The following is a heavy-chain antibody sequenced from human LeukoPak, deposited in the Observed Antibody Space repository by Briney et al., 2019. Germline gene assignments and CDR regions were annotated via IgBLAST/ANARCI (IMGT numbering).Heavy chain of an antibody. CDR1: GFTFSSYS. CDR2: INHSGST. J-gene: IGHJ6*02. CDR3: ARGATAAAIMYYYYGMDV. V-gene: IGHV4-34*01. D-gene: IGHD6-13*01. Sequence: GSLRLSCAASGFTFSSYSVNWVRQAPGKGLEWIGEINHSGSTNYNPSLKSRVTISVDTSKNQFSLKLSSATAADTAVYYCARGATAAAIMYYYYGMDVWGQGTTVTVSS.